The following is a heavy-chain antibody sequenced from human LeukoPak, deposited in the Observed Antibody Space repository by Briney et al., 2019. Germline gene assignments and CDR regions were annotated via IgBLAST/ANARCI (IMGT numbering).Heavy chain of an antibody. J-gene: IGHJ4*02. D-gene: IGHD3-22*01. CDR1: GGTFSSYA. CDR2: IIPIFGTA. CDR3: ARDTYYYDSSGYSVLYYFDY. Sequence: SVKLSCKASGGTFSSYAISWVRQAPGQGLEWMGGIIPIFGTANYAQKFRGRVTITTDESTSTAYMELSSLRSEDTAVYYCARDTYYYDSSGYSVLYYFDYWGQGTLVTVSS. V-gene: IGHV1-69*05.